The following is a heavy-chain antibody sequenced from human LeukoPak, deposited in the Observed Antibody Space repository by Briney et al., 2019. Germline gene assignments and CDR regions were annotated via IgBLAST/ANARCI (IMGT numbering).Heavy chain of an antibody. CDR2: VYYSGST. CDR3: ARVPSSTRLRIFDY. V-gene: IGHV4-59*01. D-gene: IGHD2-15*01. Sequence: PSETLSLTCSVSGVSIRSYYWTWIRQPPGKGLEWIGYVYYSGSTNYNPSLKSRVTISVDTSKNQFSLKLSSVTAADAAVYYCARVPSSTRLRIFDYWGQGTLVTVSS. J-gene: IGHJ4*02. CDR1: GVSIRSYY.